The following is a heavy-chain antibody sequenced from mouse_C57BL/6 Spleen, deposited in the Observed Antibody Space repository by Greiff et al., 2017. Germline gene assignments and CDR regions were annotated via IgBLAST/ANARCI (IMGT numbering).Heavy chain of an antibody. Sequence: EVKVVESGGGLVKPGGSLKLSCVASGFTFSDYGMHWVRQAPEKGLEWVAYISSGSSTIYYADTVKGRFTISRDNAKNTLFLQMTSLRSEDTAMYYCARGSRGNSYWAMDYWGQGTSVTVSS. CDR1: GFTFSDYG. CDR3: ARGSRGNSYWAMDY. J-gene: IGHJ4*01. V-gene: IGHV5-17*01. D-gene: IGHD1-1*01. CDR2: ISSGSSTI.